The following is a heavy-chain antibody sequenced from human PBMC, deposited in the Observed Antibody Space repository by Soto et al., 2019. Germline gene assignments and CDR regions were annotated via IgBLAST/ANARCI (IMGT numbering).Heavy chain of an antibody. J-gene: IGHJ3*01. CDR3: TLLWLGDLHFDTFDL. CDR2: ISGSGSSI. V-gene: IGHV3-48*03. Sequence: EVQLVQSGGGLVQPGGSLRLSCAASGFTLSSYEVNWVRQAPGKGLEWVSSISGSGSSIHYADSVKGRFTISRDSTKNSLDLQMNSLRAEDTAIYYCTLLWLGDLHFDTFDLWGQGTMVTVSP. CDR1: GFTLSSYE. D-gene: IGHD3-10*01.